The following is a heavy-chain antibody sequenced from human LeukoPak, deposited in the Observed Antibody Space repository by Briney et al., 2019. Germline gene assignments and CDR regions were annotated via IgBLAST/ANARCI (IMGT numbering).Heavy chain of an antibody. CDR1: GGSFSGYY. D-gene: IGHD3-3*01. J-gene: IGHJ4*02. CDR2: INHSGST. Sequence: XETLSLTCAVYGGSFSGYYWSWIRQPPGKGLEWIGEINHSGSTNYNPSLKSRVTISVDTSKNQFSLKLSSVTAAGTAFYFLARGPGFYPSFWGQGTLVTVSS. V-gene: IGHV4-34*01. CDR3: ARGPGFYPSF.